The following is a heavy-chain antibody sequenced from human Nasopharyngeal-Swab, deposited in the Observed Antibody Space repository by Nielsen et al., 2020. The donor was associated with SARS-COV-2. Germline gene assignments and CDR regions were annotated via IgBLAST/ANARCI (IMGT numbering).Heavy chain of an antibody. J-gene: IGHJ5*02. CDR2: ISAYNGNT. V-gene: IGHV1-18*04. Sequence: ASVKVSCKASGYTFTSYGISWVRQAPGQGLEWMGWISAYNGNTNYAQKLQGRVTMTTDTSTSTAYMELRSLRSDDTAVYYCARDRRYYDFWSGYYGWFDPGAREPWSPSPQ. CDR3: ARDRRYYDFWSGYYGWFDP. D-gene: IGHD3-3*01. CDR1: GYTFTSYG.